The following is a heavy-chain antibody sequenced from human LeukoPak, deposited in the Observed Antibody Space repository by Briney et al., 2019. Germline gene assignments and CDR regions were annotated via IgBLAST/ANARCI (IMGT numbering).Heavy chain of an antibody. V-gene: IGHV1-2*02. CDR2: INPNSGGT. J-gene: IGHJ4*02. D-gene: IGHD3-22*01. CDR3: ARFGYYDSSGYYLFDY. CDR1: GYTFTSYD. Sequence: ASVKVSCKASGYTFTSYDINWVRQAPGQGLEWMGWINPNSGGTNYAQKFQGRVTMTRDTSISTAYMELSRLRSDDTAVYYCARFGYYDSSGYYLFDYWGQGTLVTVSS.